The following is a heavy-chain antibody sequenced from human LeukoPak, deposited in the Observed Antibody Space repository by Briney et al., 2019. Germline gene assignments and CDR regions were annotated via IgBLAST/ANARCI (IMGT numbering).Heavy chain of an antibody. CDR2: IYSSGST. J-gene: IGHJ4*02. Sequence: SETLSLTCTVSGGFLSSLYGSWIRQPAGGGREWIRRIYSSGSTNYTPSLKSRVTMSVDTSKNQFSLKLSSVTAADTAVYYCAREVVVQGVIGYWGQGTLVTAS. CDR1: GGFLSSLY. V-gene: IGHV4-4*07. D-gene: IGHD3-10*01. CDR3: AREVVVQGVIGY.